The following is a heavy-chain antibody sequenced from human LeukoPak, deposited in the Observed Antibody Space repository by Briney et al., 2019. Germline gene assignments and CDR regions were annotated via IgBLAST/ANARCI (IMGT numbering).Heavy chain of an antibody. J-gene: IGHJ4*02. CDR1: GYTFTGYY. CDR2: INPNSGGT. Sequence: GASVKVSCKASGYTFTGYYMHWVRQAPGQGLEWMGWINPNSGGTNYAQKFQGRVTMTRDTSISTAYMELSSLRSEDTAVYYCARDDISPGSAVSYWYWGQGTLVTVSS. D-gene: IGHD3-9*01. V-gene: IGHV1-2*02. CDR3: ARDDISPGSAVSYWY.